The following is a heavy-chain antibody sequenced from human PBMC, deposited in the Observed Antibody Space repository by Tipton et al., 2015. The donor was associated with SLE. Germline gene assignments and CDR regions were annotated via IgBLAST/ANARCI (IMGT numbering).Heavy chain of an antibody. D-gene: IGHD5-12*01. CDR3: AREGSGYDQPFDY. CDR1: GGSISSYY. Sequence: TLSLTCTVSGGSISSYYWSWIRQPPGKGLEWIGYIYYSGSTNYNPSLKSRVTISVDTSKNQFSLKLSSVTAADTAVYYCAREGSGYDQPFDYWGQGTPVTVSS. V-gene: IGHV4-59*01. J-gene: IGHJ4*02. CDR2: IYYSGST.